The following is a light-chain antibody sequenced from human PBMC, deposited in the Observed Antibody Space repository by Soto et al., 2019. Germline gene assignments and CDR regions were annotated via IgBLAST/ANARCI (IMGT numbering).Light chain of an antibody. V-gene: IGKV3-15*01. CDR1: QSVSSN. Sequence: EIVMTQSPATLSVSPGERATLSCRASQSVSSNLAWYQQKPGQAPRLLIYGASTRATGIPARFSGSGSGTEFTLTISSLQSEDFAVYYCQQYNNWPPVRTFGQGILVEIK. CDR2: GAS. J-gene: IGKJ1*01. CDR3: QQYNNWPPVRT.